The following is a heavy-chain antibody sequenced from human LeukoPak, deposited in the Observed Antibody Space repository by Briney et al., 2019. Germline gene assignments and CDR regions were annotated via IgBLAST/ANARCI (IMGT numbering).Heavy chain of an antibody. CDR2: IYYSGST. D-gene: IGHD6-25*01. CDR3: ARRRAGHYYFDY. V-gene: IGHV4-39*01. J-gene: IGHJ4*02. Sequence: SETLSLTCSVSGGAISSSSYSWGWIRQPPGKGLEWIGSIYYSGSTYYNPSLKSRVTISVDTSKNKFSLKLSSVTAADTAVYYCARRRAGHYYFDYWGQGTLVTVSS. CDR1: GGAISSSSYS.